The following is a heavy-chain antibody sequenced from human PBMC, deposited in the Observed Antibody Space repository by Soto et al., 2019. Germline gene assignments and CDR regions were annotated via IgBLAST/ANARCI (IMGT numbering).Heavy chain of an antibody. CDR3: ARDAGGLLRYFDFDY. V-gene: IGHV4-61*01. Sequence: SETLSRTCTVSGGSVSSGIYYGIWIRQPPGKGLEWIGYIYYSGSTNYNPSLKSRVTISVDTSKNQFSLKLSSVTAADTAVYYCARDAGGLLRYFDFDYWGQGTLVTVSS. J-gene: IGHJ4*02. D-gene: IGHD3-9*01. CDR1: GGSVSSGIYY. CDR2: IYYSGST.